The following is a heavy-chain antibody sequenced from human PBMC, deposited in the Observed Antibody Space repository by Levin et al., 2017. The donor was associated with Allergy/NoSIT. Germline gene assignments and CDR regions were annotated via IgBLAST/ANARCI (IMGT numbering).Heavy chain of an antibody. CDR2: ISGSGEST. CDR3: AKTRAHEWCALDY. J-gene: IGHJ4*02. D-gene: IGHD2-15*01. V-gene: IGHV3-23*01. Sequence: GESLKISCAASGFTFSSYAMSWVRQAPGKGLEWVSDISGSGESTYYADSVKGRFTISRDNSKNTLYLQMNSLRAEDTAAYYCAKTRAHEWCALDYWGQGTLVTVSS. CDR1: GFTFSSYA.